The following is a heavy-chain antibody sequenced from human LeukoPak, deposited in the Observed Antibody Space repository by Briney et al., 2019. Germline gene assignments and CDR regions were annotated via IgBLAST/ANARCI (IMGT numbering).Heavy chain of an antibody. D-gene: IGHD3-22*01. J-gene: IGHJ4*02. CDR1: GFTFSSYS. V-gene: IGHV3-21*01. Sequence: KTGXXLRLSCAASGFTFSSYSMNWVRQAPGKGLEWVSSISSSSSYIYYADSVKGRFNISRDNAKNSLYLQMNSLRAEDTAVYYCARENYYDSSGYYTPAGFDYWGQGTLVTVSS. CDR2: ISSSSSYI. CDR3: ARENYYDSSGYYTPAGFDY.